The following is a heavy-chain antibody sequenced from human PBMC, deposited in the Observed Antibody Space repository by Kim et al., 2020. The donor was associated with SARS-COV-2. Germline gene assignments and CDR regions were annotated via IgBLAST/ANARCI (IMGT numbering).Heavy chain of an antibody. Sequence: IYYADSVKGRFTISRDNAKNSLYLQMNSLRAEDTAVYYCARFSPVGATCYWGQGTLVTVSS. CDR3: ARFSPVGATCY. CDR2: I. D-gene: IGHD1-26*01. V-gene: IGHV3-21*01. J-gene: IGHJ4*02.